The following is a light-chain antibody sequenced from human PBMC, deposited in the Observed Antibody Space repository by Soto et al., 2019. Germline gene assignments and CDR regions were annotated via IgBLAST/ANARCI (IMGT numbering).Light chain of an antibody. V-gene: IGKV3-20*01. J-gene: IGKJ1*01. CDR3: HQYETSSWT. CDR1: QGVESSY. Sequence: EIVLTQSPGTLSLSPGERATVFCRASQGVESSYLASFQQKPGQAPRLLIYGASRRATGVPDRFSGSGDGTDFTLTITRLEPEDFAVYYCHQYETSSWTFGQGTKAEI. CDR2: GAS.